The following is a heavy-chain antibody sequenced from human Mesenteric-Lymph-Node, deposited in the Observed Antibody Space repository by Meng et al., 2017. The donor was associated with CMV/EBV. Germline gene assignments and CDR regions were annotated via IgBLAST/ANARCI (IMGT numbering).Heavy chain of an antibody. Sequence: CKASGYTFSGYYMHWVRQAPGQGLEWMGWINLNTGGTNYGHKFQDRVTLTRDTSINTAYMELSRLRSNDTAVYHCAIVEGYKSGFGDWGQGTLVTVSS. CDR3: AIVEGYKSGFGD. CDR1: GYTFSGYY. CDR2: INLNTGGT. J-gene: IGHJ4*02. V-gene: IGHV1-2*02. D-gene: IGHD3-16*01.